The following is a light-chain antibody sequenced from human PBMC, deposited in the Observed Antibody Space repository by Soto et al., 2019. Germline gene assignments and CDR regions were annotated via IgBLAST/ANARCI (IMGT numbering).Light chain of an antibody. CDR2: RTS. J-gene: IGKJ4*01. V-gene: IGKV3-20*01. CDR3: QQYENSPLT. Sequence: EIVLTQSPDTLSLSPGERATLSCRASQSVGSSFLAWYQQTPGQAPRLLIYRTSTRATGIPDRFTGSGSGTDFTLTISRLEPEDFAVYYCQQYENSPLTFGGGTKVEIK. CDR1: QSVGSSF.